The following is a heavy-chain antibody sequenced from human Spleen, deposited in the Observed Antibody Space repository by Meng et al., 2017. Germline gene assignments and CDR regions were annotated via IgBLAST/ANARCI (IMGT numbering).Heavy chain of an antibody. CDR3: ARAAYSDPLEN. Sequence: LVQSGAEVKKPGSSVKVSCKASGGAFSSFGINWVRQAPGQGLEWMGGIIPVFGTARYAQKFQGRVTITADESTSTAYMDLSSLRSEDTAVYYCARAAYSDPLENWGQGTLVTVSS. CDR1: GGAFSSFG. CDR2: IIPVFGTA. D-gene: IGHD3-9*01. J-gene: IGHJ4*02. V-gene: IGHV1-69*01.